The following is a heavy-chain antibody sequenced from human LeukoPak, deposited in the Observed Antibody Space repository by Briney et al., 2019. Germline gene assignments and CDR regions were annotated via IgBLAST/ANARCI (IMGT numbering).Heavy chain of an antibody. Sequence: GASVKVSCKASGYTFTGYYMHWVRQAPGRGLEWMGWINPNSGGTNYAQKSQGRVTMTRDTSISTAYMELSRLRSDDTAVYYCARETYGSGSYYKYWGQGTLVTVSS. CDR1: GYTFTGYY. V-gene: IGHV1-2*02. J-gene: IGHJ4*02. D-gene: IGHD3-10*01. CDR3: ARETYGSGSYYKY. CDR2: INPNSGGT.